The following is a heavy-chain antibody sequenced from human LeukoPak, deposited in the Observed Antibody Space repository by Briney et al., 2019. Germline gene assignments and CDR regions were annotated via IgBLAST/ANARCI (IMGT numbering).Heavy chain of an antibody. CDR1: GDSLNSYY. Sequence: SETLSLTCTVSGDSLNSYYWSWIRQPPGEGLQWIGYIFYSGSSNYNASLRSRVAISVDTSKNQFSLKLTSATAADTAVYYCAGRAARFFDYWGQGILVTVSS. D-gene: IGHD6-25*01. V-gene: IGHV4-59*01. CDR2: IFYSGSS. J-gene: IGHJ4*02. CDR3: AGRAARFFDY.